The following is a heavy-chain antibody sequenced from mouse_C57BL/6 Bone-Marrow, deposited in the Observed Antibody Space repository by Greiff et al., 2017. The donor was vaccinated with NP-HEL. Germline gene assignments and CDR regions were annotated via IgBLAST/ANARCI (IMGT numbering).Heavy chain of an antibody. J-gene: IGHJ2*01. D-gene: IGHD2-1*01. CDR3: ARSWGNDYFDY. V-gene: IGHV1-55*01. CDR2: IYPGSGST. Sequence: QVHVKQPGAELVKPGASVKMSCKASGYTFTSYWITWVKQRPGQGLEWIGDIYPGSGSTNYNEKFKSKATLTVDTSSSTAYMQLSSLTSEDSAVYYCARSWGNDYFDYWGQGTTLTVSS. CDR1: GYTFTSYW.